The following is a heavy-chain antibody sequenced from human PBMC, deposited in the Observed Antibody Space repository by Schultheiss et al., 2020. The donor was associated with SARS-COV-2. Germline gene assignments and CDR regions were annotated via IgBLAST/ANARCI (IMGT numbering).Heavy chain of an antibody. Sequence: SETLSLTCTVSGGSISSSSYYWGWVRQPPGRGLEWIGEIYPSGNTNYNPSLKSRVTISVDKSKNQFSLKLSSVTAADTAVYYCAIQITMIRGVIIDAVDVWGQGTMVTVSS. CDR1: GGSISSSSYY. J-gene: IGHJ3*01. D-gene: IGHD3-10*01. CDR2: IYPSGNT. CDR3: AIQITMIRGVIIDAVDV. V-gene: IGHV4-39*07.